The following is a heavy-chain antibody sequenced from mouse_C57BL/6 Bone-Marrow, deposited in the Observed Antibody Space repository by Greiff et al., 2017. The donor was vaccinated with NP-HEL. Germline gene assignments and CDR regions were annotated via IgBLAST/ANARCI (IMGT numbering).Heavy chain of an antibody. CDR1: GYTFTSYW. Sequence: QVQLQQPGAELVKPGASVKMSCKASGYTFTSYWITWVKQRPGQGLEWIGDIYPGSGSTNYNEKFKSKATLTVDTSSSTAYMQLSSLTSEDSAVYYCARWFYGYPYFDYWGQGTTLTVSS. V-gene: IGHV1-55*01. CDR3: ARWFYGYPYFDY. D-gene: IGHD2-2*01. J-gene: IGHJ2*01. CDR2: IYPGSGST.